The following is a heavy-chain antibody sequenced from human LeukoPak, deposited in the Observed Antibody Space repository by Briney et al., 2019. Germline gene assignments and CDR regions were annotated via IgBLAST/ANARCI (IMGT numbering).Heavy chain of an antibody. J-gene: IGHJ4*02. Sequence: ASVKVSCKASGYTFTSYGISWVRQAPGQGLEWMGWISAYNGNTNYAQKLQGRVTMTTDTSTSTAYMELRSLRSDDTAVYYCARDVRQSGYCSGGSCYSRLGYWGQGTLVTVSS. CDR2: ISAYNGNT. CDR3: ARDVRQSGYCSGGSCYSRLGY. CDR1: GYTFTSYG. V-gene: IGHV1-18*01. D-gene: IGHD2-15*01.